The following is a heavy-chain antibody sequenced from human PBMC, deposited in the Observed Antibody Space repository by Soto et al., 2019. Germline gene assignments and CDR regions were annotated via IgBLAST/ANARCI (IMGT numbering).Heavy chain of an antibody. Sequence: EASVKVSCKASGYTFTGYYMHWVRQAPGQGLEWMGWINPNSGGTNYAQKFQGWVTMTRDTSISTAYMELSRLRSDDTAVYYCARGMKQLGRYYYYGMDVWGQGTTVTVSS. J-gene: IGHJ6*02. D-gene: IGHD6-6*01. V-gene: IGHV1-2*04. CDR2: INPNSGGT. CDR1: GYTFTGYY. CDR3: ARGMKQLGRYYYYGMDV.